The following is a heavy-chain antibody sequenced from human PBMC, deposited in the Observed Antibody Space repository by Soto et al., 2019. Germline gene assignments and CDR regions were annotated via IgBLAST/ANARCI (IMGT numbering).Heavy chain of an antibody. D-gene: IGHD2-2*01. J-gene: IGHJ4*02. Sequence: GASVKVSCKASGYTFTSYGISWVRQAPGQGLEWMGWISAYNGNTNYAQKLQGRVTMTTDTSTSTAYMELRSLRSDDTAVYYCAIDRRRVVPAAMGYWGQGTLVPVSS. CDR1: GYTFTSYG. V-gene: IGHV1-18*01. CDR3: AIDRRRVVPAAMGY. CDR2: ISAYNGNT.